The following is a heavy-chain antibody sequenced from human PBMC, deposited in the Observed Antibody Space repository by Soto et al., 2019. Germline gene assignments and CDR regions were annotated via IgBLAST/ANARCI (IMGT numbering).Heavy chain of an antibody. CDR1: GFTFSSHA. CDR3: ARDNEGWSDCDLGY. CDR2: ISADGRNK. Sequence: QVQLVESGGGVVQPGRSLRLSCAVSGFTFSSHAMHWVRQAPGKGLEWVALISADGRNKYNADSVKGRFTTSRDNCKNTMYLQMNSLRVEDTAVYYCARDNEGWSDCDLGYWGHGDLVTVSS. J-gene: IGHJ4*01. V-gene: IGHV3-30*04. D-gene: IGHD2-21*01.